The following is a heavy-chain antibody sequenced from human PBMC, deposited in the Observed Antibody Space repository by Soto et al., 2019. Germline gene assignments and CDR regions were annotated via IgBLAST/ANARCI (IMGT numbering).Heavy chain of an antibody. J-gene: IGHJ4*02. CDR2: MYSSGSS. CDR1: GVSITSYK. Sequence: PSETLSLTCTVSGVSITSYKWSWIRQSPGKGLEWIAYMYSSGSSSYNPSLKSRVTISVDTSRNQYSLQLNSATAADTAVYYCARKWSAFDYWGQGILVTVS. D-gene: IGHD2-15*01. CDR3: ARKWSAFDY. V-gene: IGHV4-59*01.